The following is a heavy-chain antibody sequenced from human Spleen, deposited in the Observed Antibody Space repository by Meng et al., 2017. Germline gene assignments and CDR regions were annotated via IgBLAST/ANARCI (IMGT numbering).Heavy chain of an antibody. CDR3: ARQWLENWFDP. CDR1: GFTFSSYG. Sequence: ESLKISCAASGFTFSSYGMNWIRQTPGKGLEWIGYIYSSGSTRYNPSLKSRVTLSVDTAKNQFSLNLSFVTAADTAVYYCARQWLENWFDPWGQGTLVTVSS. D-gene: IGHD6-19*01. CDR2: IYSSGST. J-gene: IGHJ5*02. V-gene: IGHV4-59*01.